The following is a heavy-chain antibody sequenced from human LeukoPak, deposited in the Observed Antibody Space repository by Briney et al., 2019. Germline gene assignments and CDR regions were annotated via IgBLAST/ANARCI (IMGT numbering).Heavy chain of an antibody. Sequence: GRSLRLSCAASGFTFSSYAMHWVRQDPGKGLEWVAVISYDGSNKYYADSVKGRFTISRDNSKNTLYLQMNSLRAEDTAVYYCARDESSGWYVGYFQHWGQGTLVTVSS. D-gene: IGHD6-19*01. J-gene: IGHJ1*01. CDR1: GFTFSSYA. V-gene: IGHV3-30*04. CDR3: ARDESSGWYVGYFQH. CDR2: ISYDGSNK.